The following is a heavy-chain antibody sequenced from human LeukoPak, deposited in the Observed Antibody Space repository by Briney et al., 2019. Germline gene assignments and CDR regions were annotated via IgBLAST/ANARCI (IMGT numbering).Heavy chain of an antibody. CDR3: AKSARLWFGELEGAFDI. J-gene: IGHJ3*02. CDR1: GYTFTSYG. V-gene: IGHV3-23*01. CDR2: ISGSGGST. Sequence: ASVKVSCKASGYTFTSYGISWVRRAPGKGLEWVSAISGSGGSTYYADSVKGRFTISRDNSKNTLYLQMNSLRAEDTAVYYCAKSARLWFGELEGAFDIWGQGTMVTVSS. D-gene: IGHD3-10*01.